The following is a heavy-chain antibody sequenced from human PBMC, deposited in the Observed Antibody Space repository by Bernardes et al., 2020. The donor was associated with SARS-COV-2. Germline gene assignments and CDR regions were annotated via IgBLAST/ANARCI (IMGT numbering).Heavy chain of an antibody. CDR3: ARGPVHDSSGYYEYYYYGMDV. J-gene: IGHJ6*02. Sequence: GGSLRLSCAASGFTFSRDWMHWVRQVPGKGLVWVARMNSDGSNKYYADSVKGRFTISRDNSKNTLYLQMNSLRAEDTAVYYCARGPVHDSSGYYEYYYYGMDVWGQGTTVTVSS. CDR1: GFTFSRDW. CDR2: MNSDGSNK. D-gene: IGHD3-22*01. V-gene: IGHV3-74*01.